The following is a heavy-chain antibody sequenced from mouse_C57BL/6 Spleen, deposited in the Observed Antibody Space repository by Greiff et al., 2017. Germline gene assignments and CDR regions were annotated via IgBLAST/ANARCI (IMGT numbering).Heavy chain of an antibody. V-gene: IGHV14-2*01. CDR1: GFNIKDYY. CDR3: ARMDY. Sequence: VHVKQSGAELVKPGASVKLSCTASGFNIKDYYMHWVKQRPEQGLEWIGRIDPEDGETKYASKFQGKATITADTPSNTAYLQLSSLTSEDTAVYYCARMDYWGQGTSVTVSS. J-gene: IGHJ4*01. CDR2: IDPEDGET.